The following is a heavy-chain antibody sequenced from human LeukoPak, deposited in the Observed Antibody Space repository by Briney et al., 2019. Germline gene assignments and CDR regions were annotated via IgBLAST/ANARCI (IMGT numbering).Heavy chain of an antibody. CDR1: GFTVSSNY. CDR3: ARDRAAYDSSGYLYYYYGMDV. V-gene: IGHV3-66*01. D-gene: IGHD3-22*01. Sequence: GGSLRLSCAASGFTVSSNYKSWVRQAPGKGLEWVSVIYSGGSTYYADSVKGRFTISRDNSKNTLYLQMNSLRAEDTAVYYCARDRAAYDSSGYLYYYYGMDVWGQGTTVTVSS. J-gene: IGHJ6*02. CDR2: IYSGGST.